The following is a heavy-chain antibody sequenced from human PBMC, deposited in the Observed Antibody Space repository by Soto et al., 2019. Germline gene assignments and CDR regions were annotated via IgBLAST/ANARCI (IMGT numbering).Heavy chain of an antibody. J-gene: IGHJ6*02. D-gene: IGHD2-2*01. Sequence: ASVKVSCKASGYTFTSYGISWVRQAPGQGLEWMGWISAYNGNTNYAQKLQGRVTMTTDTSTSTAYMELRSLRSDDTAVYYCARVGLGYCSSTSCFSGSEYCYYGMDVWGQGTTVTAP. CDR2: ISAYNGNT. V-gene: IGHV1-18*04. CDR1: GYTFTSYG. CDR3: ARVGLGYCSSTSCFSGSEYCYYGMDV.